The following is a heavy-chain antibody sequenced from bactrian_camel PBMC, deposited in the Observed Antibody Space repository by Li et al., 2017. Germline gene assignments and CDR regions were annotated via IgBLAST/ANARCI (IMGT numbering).Heavy chain of an antibody. Sequence: QLVESGGGSVQPGGSLTLSCATSNYKYNTASIAWFRQAPGKEREGVAIIDNDGSTNYADSVKGRFTISQDNDKNNMYLQMNSLKPEDTAMYYCAARSTWSPSTRLLQESSYNYWGQGTQVTVS. D-gene: IGHD6*01. J-gene: IGHJ4*01. CDR2: IDNDGST. CDR1: NYKYNTAS. CDR3: AARSTWSPSTRLLQESSYNY. V-gene: IGHV3S53*01.